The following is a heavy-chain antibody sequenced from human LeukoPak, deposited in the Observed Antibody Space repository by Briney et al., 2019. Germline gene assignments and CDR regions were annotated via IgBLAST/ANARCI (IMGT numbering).Heavy chain of an antibody. CDR1: GFTFSSYD. Sequence: PGGSLRLSCAASGFTFSSYDMHWVRQATGKGLEWVSAIGTAGDTYYPGSVKGRFTISRENAKNSLYLQMNSLRAGDTAVYYCARALGDNWFDPWGQGTLVTVSS. D-gene: IGHD3-16*01. V-gene: IGHV3-13*01. CDR2: IGTAGDT. J-gene: IGHJ5*02. CDR3: ARALGDNWFDP.